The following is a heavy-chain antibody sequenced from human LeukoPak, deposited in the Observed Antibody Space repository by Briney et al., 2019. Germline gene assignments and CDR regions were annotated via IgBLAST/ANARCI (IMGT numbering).Heavy chain of an antibody. CDR2: INPSGGST. CDR1: GYTFTSYY. CDR3: ARGGLIEYYYDSSGYYTYYFDY. D-gene: IGHD3-22*01. J-gene: IGHJ4*02. Sequence: ASVKVSCKASGYTFTSYYMHWVRQAPGQGLEWMGIINPSGGSTSYAQKFQGRVTMTRDTSTSTVYMELSSLRSEDTAVYYCARGGLIEYYYDSSGYYTYYFDYWGQGTLVTVSS. V-gene: IGHV1-46*01.